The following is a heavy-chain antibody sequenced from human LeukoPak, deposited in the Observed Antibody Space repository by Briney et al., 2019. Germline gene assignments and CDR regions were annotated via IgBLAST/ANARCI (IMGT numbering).Heavy chain of an antibody. J-gene: IGHJ5*02. D-gene: IGHD3-3*01. CDR3: ARCLYDFWSGYYIAGNCNWFDP. CDR2: IYYSGST. Sequence: SETLSLTCTVSGGSISSCYWSWIRQPPGKGLEWIGYIYYSGSTNYNPSLKSRVTISVDTSKNQFSLKLSSVTAADTAVYYCARCLYDFWSGYYIAGNCNWFDPWGQGTLVTVSS. V-gene: IGHV4-59*01. CDR1: GGSISSCY.